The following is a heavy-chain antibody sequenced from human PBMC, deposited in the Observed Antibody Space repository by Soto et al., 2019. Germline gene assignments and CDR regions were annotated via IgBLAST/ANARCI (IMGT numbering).Heavy chain of an antibody. CDR2: ISGTGGST. CDR1: GFTFNNYA. CDR3: AKGTAEIGTFDY. Sequence: GGSLRLSCAASGFTFNNYAMSWFRQAPGKGLACVSSISGTGGSTYHADSEKGRFTISRDNSKNTLYLQMNSRRAEETAVYYCAKGTAEIGTFDYWGQGSLVTVSS. J-gene: IGHJ4*02. D-gene: IGHD6-13*01. V-gene: IGHV3-23*01.